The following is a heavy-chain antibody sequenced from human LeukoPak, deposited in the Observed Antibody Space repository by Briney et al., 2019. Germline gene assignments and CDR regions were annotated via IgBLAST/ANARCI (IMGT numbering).Heavy chain of an antibody. CDR1: GGSFSGYY. Sequence: PSETLSLTCAVYGGSFSGYYWSWIRQPPGKGLEWIGYIYYSGSTYYNPSLKSRLIISVDTSKNQFSLKLSSVTAADTAVYYCARESGYNYGHGVLFDYWGQGTLVTVSS. V-gene: IGHV4-30-4*01. J-gene: IGHJ4*02. D-gene: IGHD5-18*01. CDR3: ARESGYNYGHGVLFDY. CDR2: IYYSGST.